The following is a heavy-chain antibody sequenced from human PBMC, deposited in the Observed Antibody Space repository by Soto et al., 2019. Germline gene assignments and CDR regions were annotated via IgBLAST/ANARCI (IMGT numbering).Heavy chain of an antibody. CDR3: VREYSGDHFSYFDS. V-gene: IGHV3-30*09. CDR1: GFTFNHFA. J-gene: IGHJ4*02. CDR2: ISYNGRNT. Sequence: QVQLVESGGGVVQPGGSLRLSCAASGFTFNHFAMHWVRQAPGKGLEWVAVISYNGRNTYYADSVKGRLAISRDNSKKTLDLQMNSLSAQDTATYYCVREYSGDHFSYFDSWGQGSLVTVSS. D-gene: IGHD1-26*01.